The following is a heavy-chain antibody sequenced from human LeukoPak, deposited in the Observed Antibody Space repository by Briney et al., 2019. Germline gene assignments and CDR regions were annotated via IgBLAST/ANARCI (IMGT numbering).Heavy chain of an antibody. Sequence: SETLSLTCTVSGGSVSSSSYYWSWIRQPPGKGLEWIGYMHHSGSTKHNPYLKSRVTISVDTSKSQFSLKLSSVTAADTAVYYCARHAAVEGSSGWSPLWWFDPWGQGTLVTVSS. CDR1: GGSVSSSSYY. J-gene: IGHJ5*02. CDR2: MHHSGST. CDR3: ARHAAVEGSSGWSPLWWFDP. D-gene: IGHD6-19*01. V-gene: IGHV4-61*01.